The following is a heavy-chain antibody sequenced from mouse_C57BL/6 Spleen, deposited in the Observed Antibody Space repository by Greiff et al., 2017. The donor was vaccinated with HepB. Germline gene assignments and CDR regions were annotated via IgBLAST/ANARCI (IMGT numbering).Heavy chain of an antibody. CDR3: ARASANYYGSSPHWYFEV. Sequence: EVQLQQSGPELVKPGDSVKISCKASGYSFTGYFMNWVMQSHGKSLEWIGRINPYNGDTFYNQKFKGKATLTVEKSSSTAHMELRSLTSEDSAVYYCARASANYYGSSPHWYFEVWGTVTTVTVSS. CDR2: INPYNGDT. D-gene: IGHD1-1*01. J-gene: IGHJ1*03. CDR1: GYSFTGYF. V-gene: IGHV1-20*01.